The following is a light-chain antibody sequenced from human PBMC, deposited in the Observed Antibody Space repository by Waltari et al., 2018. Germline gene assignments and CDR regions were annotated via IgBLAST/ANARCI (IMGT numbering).Light chain of an antibody. Sequence: DIQMTQSPSSLSAFVGDRVTITCRASETISNYLNWYQQRPGKAPKILIYGASSLQSGVPSRFSGSGSGTDITLTISSLQPEDSATYYCQQSYVVPPAFGQGTKVEIK. J-gene: IGKJ1*01. CDR3: QQSYVVPPA. CDR2: GAS. CDR1: ETISNY. V-gene: IGKV1-39*01.